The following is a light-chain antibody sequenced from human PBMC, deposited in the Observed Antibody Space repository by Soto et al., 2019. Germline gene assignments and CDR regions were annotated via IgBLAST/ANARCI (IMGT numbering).Light chain of an antibody. CDR2: END. Sequence: QSVLTQPPSVSAAPGQKFTISCSGFSSNIGNYYVSWHHQLPGTAPKLLIYENDKRPSGIPDRFSGSKSGTSATLGITGLQTGDEADYYCGTWNSSLSIFVFGTGTKVTVL. CDR1: SSNIGNYY. V-gene: IGLV1-51*02. CDR3: GTWNSSLSIFV. J-gene: IGLJ1*01.